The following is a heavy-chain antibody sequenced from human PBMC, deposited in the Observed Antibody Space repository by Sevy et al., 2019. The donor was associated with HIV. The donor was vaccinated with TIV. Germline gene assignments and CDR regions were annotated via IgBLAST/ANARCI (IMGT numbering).Heavy chain of an antibody. J-gene: IGHJ5*02. D-gene: IGHD2-15*01. CDR2: ISSSSSYI. V-gene: IGHV3-21*01. CDR3: ARDHTPRTIVIPNKINWFDP. CDR1: GFTCSSYS. Sequence: GGSLRLSCAASGFTCSSYSMNWVRQARGKGLEWVSSISSSSSYIYYADSVKGRFTISKDNAKNSLYLQMNSLRVEDTAVYYCARDHTPRTIVIPNKINWFDPWGQGTLVTVSS.